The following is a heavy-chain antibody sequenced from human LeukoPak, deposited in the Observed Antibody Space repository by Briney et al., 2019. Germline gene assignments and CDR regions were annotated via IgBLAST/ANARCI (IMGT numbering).Heavy chain of an antibody. D-gene: IGHD3-22*01. Sequence: ASVKVSCKASGYTFTAFHMHWVRQAPGQGLGSMGCINLNSGGTDYAQDFQGRVTMTRDTSISTAYMEVTSLRFDDTALYYCARGYYYATSGLDFWGQGTPITVSS. CDR3: ARGYYYATSGLDF. J-gene: IGHJ4*02. CDR2: INLNSGGT. V-gene: IGHV1-2*02. CDR1: GYTFTAFH.